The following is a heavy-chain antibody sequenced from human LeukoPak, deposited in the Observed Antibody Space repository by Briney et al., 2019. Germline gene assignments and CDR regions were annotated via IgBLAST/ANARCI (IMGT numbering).Heavy chain of an antibody. V-gene: IGHV3-21*01. CDR2: ISSSSSYI. Sequence: GGSLRLSCAASGFTFSSYSMNWVRQAPGKGLEWVSSISSSSSYIYYADSVKGRFTISRDSAKNSLYLQMNSLRAEDTAVYYCAKDQYSGSVLVAFDIWGQGTMVTVSS. D-gene: IGHD1-26*01. CDR3: AKDQYSGSVLVAFDI. CDR1: GFTFSSYS. J-gene: IGHJ3*02.